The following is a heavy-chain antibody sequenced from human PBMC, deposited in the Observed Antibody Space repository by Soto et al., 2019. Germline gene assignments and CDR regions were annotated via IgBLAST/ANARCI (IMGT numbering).Heavy chain of an antibody. V-gene: IGHV4-34*01. CDR3: ASNQVYSSSWSNNYYYYGMDV. D-gene: IGHD6-13*01. CDR1: GGSFSGYY. CDR2: INHSGST. Sequence: SETLSLTCAVYGGSFSGYYWSWIRQPPGKGLEWIGEINHSGSTNYNSSLKSRVTISVDTSKNQFSLKLSSVTAADTAVYYCASNQVYSSSWSNNYYYYGMDVWGQGTTVTVSS. J-gene: IGHJ6*02.